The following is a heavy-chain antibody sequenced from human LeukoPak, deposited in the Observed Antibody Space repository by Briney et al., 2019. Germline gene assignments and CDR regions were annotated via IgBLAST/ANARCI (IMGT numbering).Heavy chain of an antibody. V-gene: IGHV4-4*07. CDR3: ARDRRFNWFYP. CDR1: GGSISSYY. CDR2: IYTSGST. Sequence: SETLSLTCTVSGGSISSYYWSWLRQPAGKGLEWIGRIYTSGSTNYNPSLKSRVTISVDTSKNQFSLKLSSVTAADTAVYYCARDRRFNWFYPWGQGTLVTVSS. J-gene: IGHJ5*02. D-gene: IGHD3-3*01.